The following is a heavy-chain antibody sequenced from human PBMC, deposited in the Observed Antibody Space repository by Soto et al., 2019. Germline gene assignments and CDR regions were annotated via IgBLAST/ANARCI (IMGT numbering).Heavy chain of an antibody. CDR2: IVVDSGNT. CDR1: GFTFINSA. J-gene: IGHJ3*02. D-gene: IGHD5-12*01. CDR3: AADLARLPDAFDI. Sequence: HMQLVQSGPEVKKPGTSVKVSCKASGFTFINSAVQWVRQARGQRLEWIGWIVVDSGNTNYAQKFQERVTITRDLSTSKSYIKLSSLRSEDTAVYYCAADLARLPDAFDIWGQGTMVTVSS. V-gene: IGHV1-58*01.